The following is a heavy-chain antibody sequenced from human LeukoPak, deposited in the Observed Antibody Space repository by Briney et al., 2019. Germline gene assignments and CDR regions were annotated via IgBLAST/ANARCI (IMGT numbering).Heavy chain of an antibody. CDR2: ISSSSSTI. CDR3: AKDGEYYDILTGYYIMQGFDP. D-gene: IGHD3-9*01. Sequence: GGSLRLSCAASGFTFSSYSMNWVRQAPGKGLGWVSYISSSSSTIYYADSVKGRFTISRDNAKNSLYLQMNSLRAEDTAVYYCAKDGEYYDILTGYYIMQGFDPWGQGTLVTVSS. CDR1: GFTFSSYS. V-gene: IGHV3-48*01. J-gene: IGHJ5*02.